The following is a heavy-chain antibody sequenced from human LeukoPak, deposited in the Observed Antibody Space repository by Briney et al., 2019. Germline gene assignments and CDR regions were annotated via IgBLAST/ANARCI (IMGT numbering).Heavy chain of an antibody. CDR1: GGSFSGYY. CDR3: ARGRAKVVVITPYYFDY. V-gene: IGHV4-34*01. J-gene: IGHJ4*02. CDR2: INHSGST. D-gene: IGHD3-22*01. Sequence: SETLSLTCAVYGGSFSGYYWSWIRQPPGKGLEWMGEINHSGSTNYNPSLKSRVTISVDTSKNQFSLKLSSVTAADTAVYYCARGRAKVVVITPYYFDYWGQGTLVTVSS.